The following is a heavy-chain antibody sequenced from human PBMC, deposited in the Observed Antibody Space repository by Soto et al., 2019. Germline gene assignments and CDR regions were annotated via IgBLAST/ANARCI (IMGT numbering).Heavy chain of an antibody. J-gene: IGHJ6*02. V-gene: IGHV3-23*01. CDR1: GFTFSSYA. CDR2: ISGSGGST. Sequence: GGSLRLSCAASGFTFSSYAMSWVRQAPGKGLEWVSAISGSGGSTYYADSVKGRFTISRDNSKNTLYLQMNSLRAEDTAVYYCAKDMQFDSSGYYNYYYYYGMDVWGQGTTVTVS. CDR3: AKDMQFDSSGYYNYYYYYGMDV. D-gene: IGHD3-22*01.